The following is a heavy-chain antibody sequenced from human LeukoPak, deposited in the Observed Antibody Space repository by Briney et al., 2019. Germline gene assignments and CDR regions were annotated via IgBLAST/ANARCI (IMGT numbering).Heavy chain of an antibody. Sequence: GGSLRLSCAASGFTFSSYSMNWVRQAPGKGLEWVSSISTSSRYIYYKDSVRGRFTISRDDAKNSLYLEMNSLRAEDTAVYYCARADCSSSTCYLRRSWFDPWGQGTLVTVSS. V-gene: IGHV3-21*01. CDR3: ARADCSSSTCYLRRSWFDP. D-gene: IGHD2-2*01. CDR2: ISTSSRYI. J-gene: IGHJ5*02. CDR1: GFTFSSYS.